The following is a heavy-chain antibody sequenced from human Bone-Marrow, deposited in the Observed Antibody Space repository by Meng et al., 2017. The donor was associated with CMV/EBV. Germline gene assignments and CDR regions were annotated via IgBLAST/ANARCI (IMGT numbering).Heavy chain of an antibody. J-gene: IGHJ4*02. V-gene: IGHV1-69*02. Sequence: SVKVSCKASGGTFSSYTISWVRQAPGQGLEWMGRIIPILGIANYAQKFQGRVTITADKSTSTAYMELSSLRSEDTAVYYCARGSFRGSYFYWGQGKLVNFSS. CDR2: IIPILGIA. CDR3: ARGSFRGSYFY. CDR1: GGTFSSYT. D-gene: IGHD1-26*01.